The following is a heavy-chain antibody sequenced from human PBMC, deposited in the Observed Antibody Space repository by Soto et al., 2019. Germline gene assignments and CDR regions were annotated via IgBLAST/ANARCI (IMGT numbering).Heavy chain of an antibody. CDR1: GGSISSGGYY. CDR3: ARAPLPPYSSSWYSYYFDY. Sequence: SETLSLTCTVPGGSISSGGYYWSWIRQHPGKGLEWIGYIYYSGSTYYNPSLKSRVTISVDTSKNQFSLKLSSVTAADTAVYYCARAPLPPYSSSWYSYYFDYWGQGTLVTVSS. CDR2: IYYSGST. D-gene: IGHD6-13*01. V-gene: IGHV4-31*03. J-gene: IGHJ4*02.